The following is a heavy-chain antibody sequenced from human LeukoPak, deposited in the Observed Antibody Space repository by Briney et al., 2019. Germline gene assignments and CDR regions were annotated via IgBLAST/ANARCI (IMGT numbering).Heavy chain of an antibody. CDR3: ARVARRGIAARGVFDY. CDR1: GYTFTSYD. J-gene: IGHJ4*02. D-gene: IGHD6-6*01. V-gene: IGHV1-8*03. Sequence: ASVKVSCKASGYTFTSYDINWVRQATGQGLEWMGWMNPNSGNTGYAQKFQGRVTITRNTSISTAYMELSSLRSEDTAVYYCARVARRGIAARGVFDYWGQGTLVTVSS. CDR2: MNPNSGNT.